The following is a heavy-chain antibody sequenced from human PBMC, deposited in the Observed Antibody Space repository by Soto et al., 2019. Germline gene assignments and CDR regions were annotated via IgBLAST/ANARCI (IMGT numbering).Heavy chain of an antibody. V-gene: IGHV4-59*01. CDR1: GGSISSDY. J-gene: IGHJ5*02. CDR3: ARFGTSPNGNWFDP. Sequence: SETLSLTCAVSGGSISSDYWNWIRQPPGKGLEWIGYVYHSWSTKYTPSLKSRVTISVDTSKNQLSMKLSSVTAADTAVYSCARFGTSPNGNWFDPWGQGTLVTVSS. D-gene: IGHD3-10*01. CDR2: VYHSWST.